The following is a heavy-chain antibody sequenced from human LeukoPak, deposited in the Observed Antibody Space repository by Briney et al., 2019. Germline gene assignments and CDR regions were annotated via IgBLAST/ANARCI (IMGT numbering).Heavy chain of an antibody. D-gene: IGHD2/OR15-2a*01. Sequence: SETLSLTCAVSGGSISSSNWWSWVRQPPGKGLEWIGEISHSGSTNYNPSLKSRVTISVDTSKNQFSLKLSSVTAADTAVYYCARGFLNSAFDFWGHGTVVTVSS. J-gene: IGHJ3*01. CDR1: GGSISSSNW. CDR3: ARGFLNSAFDF. V-gene: IGHV4-4*02. CDR2: ISHSGST.